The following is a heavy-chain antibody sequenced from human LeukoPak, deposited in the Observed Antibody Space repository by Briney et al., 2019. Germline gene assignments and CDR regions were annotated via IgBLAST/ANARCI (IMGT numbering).Heavy chain of an antibody. CDR2: IIPILGIA. CDR1: GGTFSSYA. V-gene: IGHV1-69*04. CDR3: AREIIKTSGYYKGIDY. J-gene: IGHJ4*02. D-gene: IGHD3-3*01. Sequence: ASVKVSCKASGGTFSSYAISWVRQAPGQGLEWMGRIIPILGIANYVQKFQGRVTITADKSTSTAYMELSSLRSEDTAVYYCAREIIKTSGYYKGIDYWGQGTLVTVSS.